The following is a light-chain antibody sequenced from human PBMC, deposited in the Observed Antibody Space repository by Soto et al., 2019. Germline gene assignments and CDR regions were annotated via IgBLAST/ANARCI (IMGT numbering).Light chain of an antibody. CDR3: QQIYRPHFT. CDR1: HDINSF. V-gene: IGKV1-39*01. J-gene: IGKJ3*01. CDR2: GAS. Sequence: DIQMTQSPSSLSTSVGDRVTITCRTSHDINSFLNWYQQKPGKAPKLLISGASSLQSGVPSRFSGSGSGTDLTLTISSLQPEDFATYYCQQIYRPHFTFGPGNKVEIK.